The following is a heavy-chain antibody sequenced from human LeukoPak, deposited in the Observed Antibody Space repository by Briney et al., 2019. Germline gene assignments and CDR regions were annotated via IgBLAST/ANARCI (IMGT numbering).Heavy chain of an antibody. J-gene: IGHJ4*02. Sequence: SETLSLTCGVSGGSIDITNYWSWVRHAPGKGLEWIGEIAHDGTTNYNPSLRSRVAMSFDRANNQFSLSLTSVTAADTAVYYCTREDRPYCPFAYWGQGVLVTVSS. CDR2: IAHDGTT. V-gene: IGHV4-4*02. D-gene: IGHD1-26*01. CDR3: TREDRPYCPFAY. CDR1: GGSIDITNY.